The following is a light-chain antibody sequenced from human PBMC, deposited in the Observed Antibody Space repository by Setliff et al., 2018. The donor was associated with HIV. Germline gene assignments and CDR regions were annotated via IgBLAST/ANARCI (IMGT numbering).Light chain of an antibody. Sequence: SVLTQPPSASGTPGQRVTISCSGSSSNIGSNTVTWYQQLPGTAPKLLIYSNYQRPSGVPGRFSGAKSGTSASLAISGVQSEDEAYYYCATWDDSLNGFVFGTGTKV. CDR2: SNY. CDR1: SSNIGSNT. V-gene: IGLV1-44*01. CDR3: ATWDDSLNGFV. J-gene: IGLJ1*01.